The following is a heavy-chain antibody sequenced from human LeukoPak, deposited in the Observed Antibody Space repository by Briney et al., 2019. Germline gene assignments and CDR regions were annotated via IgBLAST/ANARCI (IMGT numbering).Heavy chain of an antibody. Sequence: GGSLRLSCAASGFTFSSYSMNWVRQAPGKGLEWVSSISSSSSYIYCADSVTRRFTTSRDNAKNSLYLQMNSLRAEDTAVYYCARDEVEQTFNYWGQGTLVTVSS. D-gene: IGHD1-26*01. CDR1: GFTFSSYS. J-gene: IGHJ4*02. CDR3: ARDEVEQTFNY. V-gene: IGHV3-21*01. CDR2: ISSSSSYI.